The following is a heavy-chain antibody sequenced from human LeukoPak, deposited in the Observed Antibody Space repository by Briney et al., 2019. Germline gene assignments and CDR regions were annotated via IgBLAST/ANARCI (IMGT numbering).Heavy chain of an antibody. Sequence: GGSLRLSCAASGFSFSSYGMHWVRQAPGKRLEWVAVIWYDGTNKYYADSVKGRFTISRDNSKNTLYLQMNSLRAEDTAVYYCARDQRGFSYSKYYFDYWGQGTLVTVSS. CDR3: ARDQRGFSYSKYYFDY. J-gene: IGHJ4*02. D-gene: IGHD5-18*01. V-gene: IGHV3-33*01. CDR1: GFSFSSYG. CDR2: IWYDGTNK.